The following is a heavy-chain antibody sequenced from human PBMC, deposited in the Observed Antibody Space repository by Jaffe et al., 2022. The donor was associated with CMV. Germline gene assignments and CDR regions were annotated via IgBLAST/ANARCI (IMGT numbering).Heavy chain of an antibody. V-gene: IGHV3-21*01. D-gene: IGHD1-26*01. CDR3: AREGGGNYYQPSLDY. J-gene: IGHJ4*02. Sequence: EVQLVESGGGLVKPGGSLRLSCAASGFTFSSYTINWVRQAPGKGLEWVSSISSSSTYIYYADSVKGRFTISRDNAKNSLYLQMHSLRAEDTAVYYCAREGGGNYYQPSLDYWGQGTLVTVSS. CDR1: GFTFSSYT. CDR2: ISSSSTYI.